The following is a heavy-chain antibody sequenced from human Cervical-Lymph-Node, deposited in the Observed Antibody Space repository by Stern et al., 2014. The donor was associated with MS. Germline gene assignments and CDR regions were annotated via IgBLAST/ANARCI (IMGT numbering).Heavy chain of an antibody. CDR3: AKSAVALMVFAPDS. J-gene: IGHJ4*02. CDR1: GFTFSTHG. CDR2: ISYDGTNK. D-gene: IGHD2-8*01. V-gene: IGHV3-30*18. Sequence: QVQLVESGGGVIQPGRSLTLSCAASGFTFSTHGMHWVRQAPGQGLEWVALISYDGTNKYYPDAVKGRFTISRDNSKSTLYLQMNSLRPEDTALYYCAKSAVALMVFAPDSWGQGTLVTVSS.